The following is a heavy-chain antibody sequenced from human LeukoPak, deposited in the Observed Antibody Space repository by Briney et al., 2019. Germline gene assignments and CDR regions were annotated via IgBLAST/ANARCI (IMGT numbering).Heavy chain of an antibody. V-gene: IGHV3-74*03. CDR3: ARGFHDAFDI. J-gene: IGHJ3*02. Sequence: GGSLRLSCAASGFTFSSYAMSWVRQGPGEGPVWVSYITTDGSNTEYADSVKGRFTISRDNAKNMLYLEMNSLRADDTAVFYCARGFHDAFDIWGQGTTVTVSS. CDR2: ITTDGSNT. CDR1: GFTFSSYA.